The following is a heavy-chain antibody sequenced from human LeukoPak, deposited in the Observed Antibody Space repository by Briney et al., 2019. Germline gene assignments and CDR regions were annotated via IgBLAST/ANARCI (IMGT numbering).Heavy chain of an antibody. CDR2: IYYSGST. J-gene: IGHJ5*02. CDR1: GGSVSSGSYY. D-gene: IGHD3-10*01. Sequence: PSVTLSLTCTVSGGSVSSGSYYWSWIRQPPGKGLEWIGYIYYSGSTNYNPSLKSRVTISVDTSKNQFSLKLSSVTAADTAVYYCARVPRTMVRGVIILGFDPWGQGTLVTVSS. CDR3: ARVPRTMVRGVIILGFDP. V-gene: IGHV4-61*01.